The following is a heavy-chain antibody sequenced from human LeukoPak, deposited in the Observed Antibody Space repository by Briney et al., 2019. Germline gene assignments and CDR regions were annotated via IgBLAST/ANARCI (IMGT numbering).Heavy chain of an antibody. Sequence: GGSLRLSCAASGFTFSSYGMHWVRQAPGKGLEWVSVISNDGSNTDYADSVKGRFTISRDNSKNTLFLLMNSLRPRDTAVYYCARNERGPQSSGYYLDHFDFWGQGALVTVSS. CDR3: ARNERGPQSSGYYLDHFDF. CDR2: ISNDGSNT. CDR1: GFTFSSYG. V-gene: IGHV3-30*03. J-gene: IGHJ4*02. D-gene: IGHD3-22*01.